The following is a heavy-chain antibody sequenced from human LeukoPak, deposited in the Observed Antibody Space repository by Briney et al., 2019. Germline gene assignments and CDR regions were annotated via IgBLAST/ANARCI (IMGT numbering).Heavy chain of an antibody. CDR3: AREFLWWLVGGARYYFDY. D-gene: IGHD5-12*01. J-gene: IGHJ4*02. V-gene: IGHV1-46*01. CDR1: GYTFTSYY. Sequence: ASVKVSCKAFGYTFTSYYMHWVRQAPGQGLEWMGIINPSGGSTSYAQKFQGRVTMTRDTSTSTVYMELSSLRSEDTAVYYCAREFLWWLVGGARYYFDYWGQGTLVTVSS. CDR2: INPSGGST.